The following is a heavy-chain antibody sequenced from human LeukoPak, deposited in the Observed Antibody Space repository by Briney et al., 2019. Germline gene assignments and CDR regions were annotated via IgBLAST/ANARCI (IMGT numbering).Heavy chain of an antibody. V-gene: IGHV4-59*01. CDR2: IYYSGST. CDR1: GGSISSYY. J-gene: IGHJ4*02. D-gene: IGHD3-10*01. Sequence: SETLSLTCTVSGGSISSYYWSWIRQPPGKGLEWIGYIYYSGSTNYNPSLKSRVTISVDTSKNQFSLKLSSVTAANTAVYYCARGSYYGLDYWGQGTLVTVSS. CDR3: ARGSYYGLDY.